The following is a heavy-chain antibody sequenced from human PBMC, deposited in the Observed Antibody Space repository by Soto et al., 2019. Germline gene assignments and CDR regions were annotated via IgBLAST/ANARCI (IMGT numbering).Heavy chain of an antibody. D-gene: IGHD4-17*01. V-gene: IGHV3-30-3*01. CDR2: ISYDGSNK. Sequence: GGSLRLSCVASGFTFSNYAMNWVRQAPGKGLEWVAVISYDGSNKYYADSVKGRITISRDNSRNTLYLQMNNLRAEDTAMYYCARDLGNNYGSFAYWGQGTLVTVSS. J-gene: IGHJ4*02. CDR1: GFTFSNYA. CDR3: ARDLGNNYGSFAY.